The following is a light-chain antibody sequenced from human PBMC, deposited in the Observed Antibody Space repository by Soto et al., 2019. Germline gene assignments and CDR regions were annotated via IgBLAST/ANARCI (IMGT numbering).Light chain of an antibody. V-gene: IGKV1-39*01. CDR2: AAS. CDR3: QQSYSSSPIT. J-gene: IGKJ5*01. CDR1: ETISTF. Sequence: DIQLTQSPSSLSASVGDRVTMTCRASETISTFLNWYQHKPGKAPRLLISAASRLQSGVPPRFSGSGSGTEFTLTINSLRPEDFASYYCQQSYSSSPITFGPGTRLEFK.